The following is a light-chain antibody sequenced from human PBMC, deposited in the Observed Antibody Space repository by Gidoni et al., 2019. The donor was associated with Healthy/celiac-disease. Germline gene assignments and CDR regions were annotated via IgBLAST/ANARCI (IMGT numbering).Light chain of an antibody. V-gene: IGKV3-20*01. CDR2: GAS. CDR1: QSVSSSY. Sequence: DIAFTQSPGTLSLSPGERATLSCRPSQSVSSSYLAWYQQKPGQAPRLLIDGASSRATGIPDRFSGSGSGTDFTLTISSLEPEDFAVYYCQQYGSSPWTFXXXTKVEIK. J-gene: IGKJ1*01. CDR3: QQYGSSPWT.